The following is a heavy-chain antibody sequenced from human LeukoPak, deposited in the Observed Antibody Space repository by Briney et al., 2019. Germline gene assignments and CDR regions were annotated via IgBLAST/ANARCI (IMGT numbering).Heavy chain of an antibody. Sequence: PGGSLRLSCAASGITFSSYGMHWVRQAPGKGLEWVAVISYDGGNKFYADSVKGRFTISRDNSKNTLHLEMNSLGPEDTAVYYCAKAPGRSGWYEGFDYWGQGTLVSVSS. J-gene: IGHJ4*02. D-gene: IGHD6-19*01. CDR2: ISYDGGNK. CDR1: GITFSSYG. CDR3: AKAPGRSGWYEGFDY. V-gene: IGHV3-30*18.